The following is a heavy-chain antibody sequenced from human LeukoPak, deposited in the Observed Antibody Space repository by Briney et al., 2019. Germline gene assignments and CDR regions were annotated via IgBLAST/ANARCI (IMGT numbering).Heavy chain of an antibody. CDR3: ARDSEEQQLVLDNWFDP. CDR2: IYTSGST. D-gene: IGHD6-13*01. J-gene: IGHJ5*02. Sequence: SETLSLTCTVSGGSISSYYWSWIRQPAGKGLEWIGRIYTSGSTNYNPSLKSRVTMSVDTSKNQFSLKLSSVTAADTAVYHCARDSEEQQLVLDNWFDPWGQGTLVTVSS. V-gene: IGHV4-4*07. CDR1: GGSISSYY.